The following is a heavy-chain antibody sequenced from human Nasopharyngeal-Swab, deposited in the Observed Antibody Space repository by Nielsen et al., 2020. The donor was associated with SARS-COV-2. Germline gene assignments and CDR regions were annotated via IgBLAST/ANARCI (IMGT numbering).Heavy chain of an antibody. V-gene: IGHV3-9*01. D-gene: IGHD6-13*01. CDR3: AKGIAAAGSRCLDY. CDR2: ISWNSVSI. CDR1: GFTFDDYA. J-gene: IGHJ4*02. Sequence: GGSLRLSCAASGFTFDDYAMHWVRQAPGKGLEWVSGISWNSVSIGYADSVKGRFTISRDNAKNSLYLQMNSLRAEDTALYYCAKGIAAAGSRCLDYWGQGTLATVSS.